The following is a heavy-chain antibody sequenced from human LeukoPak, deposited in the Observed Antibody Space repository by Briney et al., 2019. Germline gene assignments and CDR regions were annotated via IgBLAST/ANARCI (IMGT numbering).Heavy chain of an antibody. D-gene: IGHD6-13*01. CDR3: ARVPPYSSSWYTKYYFDY. CDR2: ISPNSGGT. Sequence: ASVKVSCKASGYTFTGYYIHWVRQAPGQGLEWMGWISPNSGGTNYAQKFQGRVTMTRDTSISTAYMELSRLRSDDTAVYYCARVPPYSSSWYTKYYFDYWGQGTLVTVSS. V-gene: IGHV1-2*02. J-gene: IGHJ4*02. CDR1: GYTFTGYY.